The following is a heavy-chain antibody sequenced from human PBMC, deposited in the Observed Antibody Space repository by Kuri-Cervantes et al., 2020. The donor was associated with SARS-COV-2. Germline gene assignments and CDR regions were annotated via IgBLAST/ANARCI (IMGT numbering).Heavy chain of an antibody. CDR3: ARVSPISYYYDSSGYLDY. CDR1: GFTFSSYS. Sequence: GGSLRLSCAASGFTFSSYSMNWVRQAPGKGLEWVSSISSSSSYIYYADSVKGRFTISRDNAKNSLYLQMNSLRAEDTAVYYCARVSPISYYYDSSGYLDYWGQGTLVTVSS. CDR2: ISSSSSYI. J-gene: IGHJ4*02. V-gene: IGHV3-21*01. D-gene: IGHD3-22*01.